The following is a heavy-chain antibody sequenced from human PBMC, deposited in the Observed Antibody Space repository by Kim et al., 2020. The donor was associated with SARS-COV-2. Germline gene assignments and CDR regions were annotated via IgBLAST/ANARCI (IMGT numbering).Heavy chain of an antibody. V-gene: IGHV3-21*06. J-gene: IGHJ6*03. Sequence: GGSLRLSCAASGFTFSTYYMTWVRQAPGKGLEWVSTISTRSIFIYYADSVKGRFTISRDNAKNSLFLQMSSLRAEDTAVYYCARVSDSSTSVESHMDVWG. CDR2: ISTRSIFI. CDR3: ARVSDSSTSVESHMDV. CDR1: GFTFSTYY. D-gene: IGHD6-6*01.